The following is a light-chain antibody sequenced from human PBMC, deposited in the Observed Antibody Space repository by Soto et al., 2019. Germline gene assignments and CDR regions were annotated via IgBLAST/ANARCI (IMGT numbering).Light chain of an antibody. Sequence: EIVLTQSPATLSSSPGNRATLSCRAGQSVSGYLAWYQQKPGQAPRLLIYDASNRATGIPARFSGSGSGTDFTLTITSLEPEDFAIYYCQQRSNWPSTFGGGTKVEI. CDR1: QSVSGY. V-gene: IGKV3-11*01. CDR3: QQRSNWPST. J-gene: IGKJ4*01. CDR2: DAS.